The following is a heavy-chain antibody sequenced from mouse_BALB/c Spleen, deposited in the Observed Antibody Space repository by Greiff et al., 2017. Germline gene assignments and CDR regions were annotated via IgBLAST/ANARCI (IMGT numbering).Heavy chain of an antibody. CDR3: AREIYYDYDGYAMDY. Sequence: EVQLVESGGGLVKPGGSLKLSCAASGFTFSSYAMSWVRQTPEKRLEWVASISSGGSTYYPDSVKGRFTISRDNARNILYLQMSSLRSEDTAMYYCAREIYYDYDGYAMDYWGQGTSVTVSS. J-gene: IGHJ4*01. CDR2: ISSGGST. CDR1: GFTFSSYA. V-gene: IGHV5-6-5*01. D-gene: IGHD2-4*01.